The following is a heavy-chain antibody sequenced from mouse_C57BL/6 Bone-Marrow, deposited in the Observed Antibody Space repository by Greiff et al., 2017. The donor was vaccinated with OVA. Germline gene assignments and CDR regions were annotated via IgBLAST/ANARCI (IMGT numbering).Heavy chain of an antibody. CDR3: ARSGSALRPFAY. D-gene: IGHD1-1*01. CDR1: GYAFSSSW. V-gene: IGHV1-82*01. J-gene: IGHJ3*01. CDR2: IYPGDGDT. Sequence: QVQLKESGPELVKPGASVKISCKASGYAFSSSWMNWVKQRPGKGLEWIGRIYPGDGDTNYNGKFKGKATLTADKSSSTAYMQLSSLTSEDSAVYFCARSGSALRPFAYWGQGTLVTVSA.